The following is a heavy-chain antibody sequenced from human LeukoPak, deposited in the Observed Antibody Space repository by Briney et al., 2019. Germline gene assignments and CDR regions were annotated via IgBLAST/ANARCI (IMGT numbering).Heavy chain of an antibody. CDR2: IFYSGST. Sequence: PSETLPLTCTVSGGSIGSGTYYWGWIRQSPGKGLEWIGSIFYSGSTNYNPSLKSRVTISVDTSKNQFSLKLSSVTAADTAVYYCARVGNPLVTVFAWFDPWGQGTLVTVSS. V-gene: IGHV4-39*07. CDR1: GGSIGSGTYY. D-gene: IGHD3-3*01. J-gene: IGHJ5*02. CDR3: ARVGNPLVTVFAWFDP.